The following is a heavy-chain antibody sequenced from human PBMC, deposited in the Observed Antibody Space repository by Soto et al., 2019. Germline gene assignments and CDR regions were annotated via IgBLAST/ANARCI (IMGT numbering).Heavy chain of an antibody. CDR1: GFTFSGSA. CDR3: TRGYGDYVRDY. CDR2: IRSKANNYAT. J-gene: IGHJ4*02. V-gene: IGHV3-73*01. Sequence: EVQLVESGGGLVQPGESLKLSCSVSGFTFSGSAMHWVRQASGKGLEWLGRIRSKANNYATAYAASVKGRFTISRDDSKNTAYLQMNSLKSEDTAVYYCTRGYGDYVRDYWGQGTLVTVSS. D-gene: IGHD4-17*01.